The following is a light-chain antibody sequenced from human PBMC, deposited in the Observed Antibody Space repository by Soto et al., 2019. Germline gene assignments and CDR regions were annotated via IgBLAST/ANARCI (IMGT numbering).Light chain of an antibody. J-gene: IGKJ5*01. CDR1: HSISDY. V-gene: IGKV1-39*01. CDR3: QQSYSTPVT. Sequence: DIQMTHSTSSLSASVGDRVTITCRANHSISDYLNWYQQKPGKAPKFLIYAASSLQSGVPSRFSGSGSGTDFTLTISSLQPEDFATYYCQQSYSTPVTFGQGTRLENK. CDR2: AAS.